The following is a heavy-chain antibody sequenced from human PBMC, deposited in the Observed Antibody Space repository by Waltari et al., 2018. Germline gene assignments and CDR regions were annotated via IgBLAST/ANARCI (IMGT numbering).Heavy chain of an antibody. V-gene: IGHV3-48*04. Sequence: EVQLVEYGEGLVEPGGSMRLSCAASGFTFSSYSMNWVRQAPGKGLECVSYISSSSSTIYYADSVKGRFTISRDNAKNSLYLQMNSLRAEDTAVYYCAKTYGDYEDYWGQGTLVTVSS. CDR3: AKTYGDYEDY. CDR2: ISSSSSTI. D-gene: IGHD4-17*01. J-gene: IGHJ4*02. CDR1: GFTFSSYS.